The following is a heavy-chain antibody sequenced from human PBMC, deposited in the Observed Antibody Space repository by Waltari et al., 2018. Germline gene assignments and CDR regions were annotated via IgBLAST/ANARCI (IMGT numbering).Heavy chain of an antibody. Sequence: QLQLQESGPGLVKPSETLSLTCTVSGGSISSSSYYWGWIRQPPGKGLEWIGSIYYSGSTYYTPSLKSRVTISVDTSKNQFSLKLSSVTAADTAVYYCARQEQQLVQRHFDYWGQGTLVTVSS. CDR1: GGSISSSSYY. CDR3: ARQEQQLVQRHFDY. V-gene: IGHV4-39*01. J-gene: IGHJ4*02. CDR2: IYYSGST. D-gene: IGHD6-13*01.